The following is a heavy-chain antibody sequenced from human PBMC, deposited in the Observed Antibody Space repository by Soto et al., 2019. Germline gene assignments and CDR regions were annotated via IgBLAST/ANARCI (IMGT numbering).Heavy chain of an antibody. Sequence: SQTLSLTCAISGDSVSSSSAAWIWIRQSPSRGLEWLGRTYYRSKWIHEYAVSMESRITINPDTSKNQFSLQIYSVTPEDTAVYYCAGVVWFRGMEVWGQGTPVTVSS. CDR1: GDSVSSSSAA. CDR3: AGVVWFRGMEV. J-gene: IGHJ6*02. CDR2: TYYRSKWIH. D-gene: IGHD3-16*01. V-gene: IGHV6-1*01.